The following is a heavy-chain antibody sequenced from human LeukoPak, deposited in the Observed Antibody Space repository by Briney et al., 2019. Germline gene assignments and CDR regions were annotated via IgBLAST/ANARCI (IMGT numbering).Heavy chain of an antibody. D-gene: IGHD3-9*01. CDR3: ARGYYDILTGYYYYFDY. CDR1: GYIFTSYW. V-gene: IGHV5-51*01. CDR2: IYPGDSDT. J-gene: IGHJ4*02. Sequence: PGESLKISCKGSGYIFTSYWIGWVRRMPGKGLEWMGIIYPGDSDTRYSPSFQGQVTISADKSISTAYLQWSSLKASDTAMYYCARGYYDILTGYYYYFDYWGQGTLVTVSS.